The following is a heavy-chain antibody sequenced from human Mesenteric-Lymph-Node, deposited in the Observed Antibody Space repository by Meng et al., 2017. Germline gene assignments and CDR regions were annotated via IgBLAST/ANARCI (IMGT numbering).Heavy chain of an antibody. D-gene: IGHD3-10*01. CDR2: IYPVDSET. V-gene: IGHV5-51*01. CDR1: GYSFTSYW. J-gene: IGHJ4*02. CDR3: AASYYYGSGSYYDY. Sequence: GGSLRPSCKGSGYSFTSYWTGWVRQMPGKGLEWMGIIYPVDSETRYSPSFQGQVTISADKSISTAYLQWSSLKASDTAMYYCAASYYYGSGSYYDYWGQGTLVTVSS.